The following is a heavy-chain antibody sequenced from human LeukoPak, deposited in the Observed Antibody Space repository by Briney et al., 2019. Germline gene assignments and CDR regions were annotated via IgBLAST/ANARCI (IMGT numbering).Heavy chain of an antibody. V-gene: IGHV3-23*01. CDR1: GFTFSRYA. CDR3: AKDRWELDS. CDR2: ISGSGGSA. D-gene: IGHD4-23*01. Sequence: GGSLRLSCAASGFTFSRYAMSWVRRAPGKGLEWISAISGSGGSAYYAGSVKGRFTISRDNSKNTLYLQMNSLRAEDTAVYYCAKDRWELDSWGQGTLVTVPS. J-gene: IGHJ4*02.